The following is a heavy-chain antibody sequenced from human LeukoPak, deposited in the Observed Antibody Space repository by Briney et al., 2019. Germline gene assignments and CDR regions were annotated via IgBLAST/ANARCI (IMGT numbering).Heavy chain of an antibody. CDR2: TDPSDSYT. CDR1: GYSFTSYW. D-gene: IGHD3-9*01. V-gene: IGHV5-10-1*01. J-gene: IGHJ3*02. CDR3: ARHPDVLRYFDWFSGDVAFDI. Sequence: GESLKISCKGSGYSFTSYWISWVRQLPGKGLEWMGRTDPSDSYTNYSPSFQGHVTISADKSISTAYLQWSSLKASDTAMYYCARHPDVLRYFDWFSGDVAFDIWGQGTMVTVSS.